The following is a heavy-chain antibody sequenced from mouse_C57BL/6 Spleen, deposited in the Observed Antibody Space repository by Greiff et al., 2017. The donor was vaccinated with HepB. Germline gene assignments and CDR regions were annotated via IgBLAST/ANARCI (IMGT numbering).Heavy chain of an antibody. V-gene: IGHV2-5*01. Sequence: QVQLQQSGPGLVQPSQCLSITCTVSGFSLTSYGVHWVRQSPGKGLEWLGVIWRGGSTDYNAAFMSRLSITKDNSKSQVFFKMNSLQADDTAIYYCAKSGSSYDYAMDYWGQGTSVTVSS. CDR1: GFSLTSYG. CDR3: AKSGSSYDYAMDY. CDR2: IWRGGST. D-gene: IGHD1-1*01. J-gene: IGHJ4*01.